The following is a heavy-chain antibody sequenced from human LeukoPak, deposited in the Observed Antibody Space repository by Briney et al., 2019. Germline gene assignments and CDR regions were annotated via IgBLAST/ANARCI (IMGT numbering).Heavy chain of an antibody. CDR1: GGSISSSSYY. Sequence: SETLSLTCTVSGGSISSSSYYWGWIRQPPGKGLEWIGSIYYSGSTYYNPSLKSRVTISVDTSKNQFSLKLSSVTAADTAVYYCARTGYRMTYYYYYGMDVWGQGTTVTVSS. CDR2: IYYSGST. CDR3: ARTGYRMTYYYYYGMDV. V-gene: IGHV4-39*07. D-gene: IGHD3-9*01. J-gene: IGHJ6*02.